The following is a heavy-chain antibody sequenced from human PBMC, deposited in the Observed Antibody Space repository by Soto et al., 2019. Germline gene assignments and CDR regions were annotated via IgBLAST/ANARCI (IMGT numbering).Heavy chain of an antibody. D-gene: IGHD6-19*01. V-gene: IGHV3-30-3*01. CDR3: AREGSISVAAPGY. J-gene: IGHJ4*02. Sequence: PGGSLRLSCAASEFTFSSYTMYWVRQAPGTGLEWVAGISNDGGNTYYLDSVKGRFTISRDNSKNTLYLEMNSLRVEDTAVYYCAREGSISVAAPGYWGQGNLVTVSS. CDR2: ISNDGGNT. CDR1: EFTFSSYT.